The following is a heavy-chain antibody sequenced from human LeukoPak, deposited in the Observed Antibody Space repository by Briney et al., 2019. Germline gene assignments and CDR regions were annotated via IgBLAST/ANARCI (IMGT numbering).Heavy chain of an antibody. Sequence: GGSLRLSCAASEFSVGSNYMTWVRQAPGKGLEWVSSISSSSSYIYYADSVKGRFTISRDNAKNSLYLQMNSLRAEDTAVYYCARAGIAAAEGQRLPPYHFDYWGQGTLVTVSS. V-gene: IGHV3-21*01. CDR1: EFSVGSNY. J-gene: IGHJ4*02. CDR2: ISSSSSYI. D-gene: IGHD6-13*01. CDR3: ARAGIAAAEGQRLPPYHFDY.